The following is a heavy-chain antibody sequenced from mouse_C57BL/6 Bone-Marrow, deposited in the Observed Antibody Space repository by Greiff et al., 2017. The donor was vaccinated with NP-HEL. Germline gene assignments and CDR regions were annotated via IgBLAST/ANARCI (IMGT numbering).Heavy chain of an antibody. CDR3: ARPYYGNYAMDY. V-gene: IGHV5-15*01. CDR1: GFTFSDYG. Sequence: DVHLVESGGGLVQPGGSLKLSCAASGFTFSDYGMAWVRQAPRKGPEWVAFISNLAYSIYYADTVTGRFTISRENAKNTRYLEMSSLRSEDTAMYYWARPYYGNYAMDYWGQGTSVTVSS. D-gene: IGHD1-1*02. J-gene: IGHJ4*01. CDR2: ISNLAYSI.